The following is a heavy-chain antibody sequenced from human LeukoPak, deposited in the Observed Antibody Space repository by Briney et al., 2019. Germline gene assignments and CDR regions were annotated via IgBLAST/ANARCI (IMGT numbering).Heavy chain of an antibody. CDR3: TRQLAGAFDI. CDR2: TLYRSKWLN. D-gene: IGHD1-1*01. J-gene: IGHJ3*02. V-gene: IGHV6-1*01. CDR1: GDSVSSSSAV. Sequence: SQTLSLTCAISGDSVSSSSAVWNWVRQSSSRGLEWLGRTLYRSKWLNEYAASVQSRININPDTSKNQFSLQLNSVTPEDTAVYYCTRQLAGAFDIWGQGTMVTVSS.